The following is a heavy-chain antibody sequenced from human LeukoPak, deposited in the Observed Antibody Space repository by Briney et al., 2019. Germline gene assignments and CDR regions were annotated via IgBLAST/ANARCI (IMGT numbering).Heavy chain of an antibody. J-gene: IGHJ4*02. CDR3: ARDLGFTLNLRCGGY. CDR2: ISAYNGNT. D-gene: IGHD2-21*01. CDR1: GYTFTSYG. Sequence: ASVKVSCKASGYTFTSYGISWVRQAPGQGLEWMGWISAYNGNTNYAQKLQGRVTMTTDTSTSTAYMELRSLRSDDTAVYYCARDLGFTLNLRCGGYWGQGTLVTVSS. V-gene: IGHV1-18*01.